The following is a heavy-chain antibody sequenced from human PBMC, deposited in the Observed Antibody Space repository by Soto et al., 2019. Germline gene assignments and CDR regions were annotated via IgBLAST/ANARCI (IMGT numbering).Heavy chain of an antibody. CDR3: ALFPYDDGDGHDLDC. J-gene: IGHJ4*01. Sequence: SVKVSWKGCGGTFTSYAISWVRQAPGQGLEWMGGIIPIFGTANYAQKFQGRVTITADESTSTAYMELSSLRSEDTAVYYCALFPYDDGDGHDLDCWGQRTLVTVSS. V-gene: IGHV1-69*13. CDR1: GGTFTSYA. CDR2: IIPIFGTA. D-gene: IGHD3-10*01.